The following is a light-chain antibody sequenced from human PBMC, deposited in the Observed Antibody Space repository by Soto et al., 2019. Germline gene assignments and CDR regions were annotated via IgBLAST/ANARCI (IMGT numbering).Light chain of an antibody. J-gene: IGKJ1*01. CDR2: GAS. V-gene: IGKV3-20*01. CDR1: QSVSSSY. CDR3: LQYGSIPGT. Sequence: EIVLTQSPGTLSLSPGERATLSCRASQSVSSSYLAWYQQKPGQAPRLLIYGASSRATGIPDRFSGSGSGTYFTFTLIKLEPEDPAVYYCLQYGSIPGTFGQGTKVEIQ.